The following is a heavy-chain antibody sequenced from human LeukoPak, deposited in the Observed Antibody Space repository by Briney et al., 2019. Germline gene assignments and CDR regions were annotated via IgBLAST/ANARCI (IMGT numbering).Heavy chain of an antibody. D-gene: IGHD2-2*01. Sequence: GASVKVSCKTSVYTFSNFGINWVRQAPGQGLEWMGWISGNNDNPKYGQKFQGRFTVTTDSSTSTAYMELRNLRFDDTAVYYCARDGTSTDDYWGQGTLVTVSS. CDR3: ARDGTSTDDY. J-gene: IGHJ4*02. CDR1: VYTFSNFG. V-gene: IGHV1-18*01. CDR2: ISGNNDNP.